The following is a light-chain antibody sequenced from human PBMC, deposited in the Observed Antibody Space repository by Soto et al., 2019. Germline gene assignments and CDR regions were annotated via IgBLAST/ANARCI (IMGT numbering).Light chain of an antibody. CDR3: QQANSPPLT. Sequence: DIQMTQSPSSVSASVGDRVTITRRASERINTYLAWYQQQPGKAPKLLIYAASSLQSGVPSRFSGSGSGTEFTLTISNLQPEDFATYYCQQANSPPLTFGGGTKVEIK. J-gene: IGKJ4*01. V-gene: IGKV1-12*01. CDR2: AAS. CDR1: ERINTY.